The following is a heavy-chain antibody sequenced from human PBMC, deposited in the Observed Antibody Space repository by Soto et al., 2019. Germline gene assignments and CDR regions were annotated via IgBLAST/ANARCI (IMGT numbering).Heavy chain of an antibody. V-gene: IGHV3-15*01. CDR1: GFTFSNAW. J-gene: IGHJ6*02. Sequence: EVQLVESGGGLVKPGGSLRLSCAASGFTFSNAWMSWVRQAPGKGLEWVGRIKSKTDGGTTDYAAPVKGRFTISRDDSKNTLYLQMNSLKTEYTAVYYCTTSPHLELRGPLDVWGPGTTVTVSS. D-gene: IGHD1-7*01. CDR3: TTSPHLELRGPLDV. CDR2: IKSKTDGGTT.